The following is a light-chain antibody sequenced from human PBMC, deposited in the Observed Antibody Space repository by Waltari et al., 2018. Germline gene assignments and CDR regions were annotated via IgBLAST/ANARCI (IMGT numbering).Light chain of an antibody. Sequence: DIVMTQSPDSLAVSPGERATINCKSSQSILYSSSNQNYLAWYQQKPGQPHKVLIYWASNRESGVPDRFSGSGSGTDFTLTISNLQAEDVAVYYCQQYYSIGGTFGQGTRVDIK. CDR2: WAS. CDR1: QSILYSSSNQNY. J-gene: IGKJ1*01. V-gene: IGKV4-1*01. CDR3: QQYYSIGGT.